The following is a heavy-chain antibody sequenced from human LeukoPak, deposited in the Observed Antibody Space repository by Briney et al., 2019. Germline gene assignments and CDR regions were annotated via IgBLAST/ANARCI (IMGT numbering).Heavy chain of an antibody. CDR3: ARDAGGGFDP. Sequence: SESLSLTCAVYGGSFSGYYWSWIRQPPGKGLEWIGEINHSGGTNYNPSLKSRVTISVDTSKNQFSLKLSSVTAADTAVYYCARDAGGGFDPWGQGTLVTVSS. D-gene: IGHD1-26*01. J-gene: IGHJ5*02. V-gene: IGHV4-34*01. CDR1: GGSFSGYY. CDR2: INHSGGT.